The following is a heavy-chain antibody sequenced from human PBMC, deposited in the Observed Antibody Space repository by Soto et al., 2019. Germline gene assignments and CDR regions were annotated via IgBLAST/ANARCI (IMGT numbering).Heavy chain of an antibody. CDR1: GFTFSSYS. V-gene: IGHV3-48*01. CDR2: ISSSSSTL. J-gene: IGHJ5*02. Sequence: GGSLRLSCAASGFTFSSYSMNWVRQAPGKGLEWVSYISSSSSTLYYADSVKGRFTISRDNAKNSLYLQMNSLRAEDTVLFYCAREYCSSTSCLNWFDPWGQGTLVTVSS. CDR3: AREYCSSTSCLNWFDP. D-gene: IGHD2-2*01.